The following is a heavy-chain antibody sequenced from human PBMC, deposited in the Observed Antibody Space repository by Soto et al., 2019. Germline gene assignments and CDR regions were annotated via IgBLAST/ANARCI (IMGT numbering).Heavy chain of an antibody. CDR1: GGSISSSNW. V-gene: IGHV4-4*02. D-gene: IGHD3-10*01. Sequence: QVQLQESGPGLVKPSGTLSLTCAVSGGSISSSNWWSWVRQPPGKGLAWIGEIYHSGSTNYNPSLKRPVSISVGNSNSLFSLKLSSVTAAATAVCYWTGDSMVRGVMRWFAPWGHGALVTGSS. CDR3: TGDSMVRGVMRWFAP. CDR2: IYHSGST. J-gene: IGHJ5*02.